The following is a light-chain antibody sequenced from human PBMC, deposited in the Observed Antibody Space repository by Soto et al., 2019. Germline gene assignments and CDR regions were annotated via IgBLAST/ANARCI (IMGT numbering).Light chain of an antibody. CDR1: QASRDD. V-gene: IGKV1-6*01. CDR3: LQYHSAWT. Sequence: AIQMTQSPSSLSSSVGDRVSITCRASQASRDDLGWYQKKPGKAPKLLIFAASRLERGVPSRFSGSGSGTDLTLTISSLQPEDFATYYCLQYHSAWTFGQGTKVE. J-gene: IGKJ1*01. CDR2: AAS.